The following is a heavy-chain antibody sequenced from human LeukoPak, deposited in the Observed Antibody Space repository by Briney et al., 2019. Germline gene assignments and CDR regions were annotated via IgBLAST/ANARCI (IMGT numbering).Heavy chain of an antibody. CDR3: ARGGGLNYYYYYMDV. Sequence: PSETLSLTCTVSGGSISSGSYYWNWIRQPAGKGLEWIGRIYTSGSTNYNPSLKSRVTISVDTSKNQFSLKLSSVTAADTAVYYCARGGGLNYYYYYMDVWGKGTTVTISS. CDR2: IYTSGST. V-gene: IGHV4-61*02. D-gene: IGHD3-16*01. CDR1: GGSISSGSYY. J-gene: IGHJ6*03.